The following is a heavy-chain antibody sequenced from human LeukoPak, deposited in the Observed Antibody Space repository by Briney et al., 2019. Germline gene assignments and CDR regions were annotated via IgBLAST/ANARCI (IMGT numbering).Heavy chain of an antibody. D-gene: IGHD2-15*01. CDR1: GGSISSSSYY. Sequence: KPSETLSLTCTVSGGSISSSSYYWGWIRQPPGKGLEWIGSIHHSGSTYYNPSLKSRVTMSVDTSKNQFSLKLSSVTAADTAVYYCARIGDSDYWGQGSLVTVSS. V-gene: IGHV4-39*01. CDR2: IHHSGST. CDR3: ARIGDSDY. J-gene: IGHJ4*02.